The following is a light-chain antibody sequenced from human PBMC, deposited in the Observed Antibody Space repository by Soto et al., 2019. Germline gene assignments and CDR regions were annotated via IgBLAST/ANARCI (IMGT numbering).Light chain of an antibody. J-gene: IGKJ5*01. CDR1: QTISSP. CDR2: ATS. Sequence: DIPMTQSPSSLSASVGDRVTITCRASQTISSPLSWYQQKPGKVPELLIYATSRLQSGVPSRFSGSRSGTDFTLTISSLQPEDFATYYCQHNYGIPAFGQGTRLEIK. V-gene: IGKV1-39*01. CDR3: QHNYGIPA.